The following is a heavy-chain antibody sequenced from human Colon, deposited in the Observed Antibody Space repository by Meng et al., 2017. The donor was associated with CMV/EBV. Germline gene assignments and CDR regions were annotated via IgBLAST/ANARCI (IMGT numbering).Heavy chain of an antibody. CDR3: AKDHCSTTTCYFDV. CDR2: MRYDGSTK. CDR1: GFIFSAFA. V-gene: IGHV3-30*02. J-gene: IGHJ4*02. D-gene: IGHD1-1*01. Sequence: GGSLRLSCTASGFIFSAFAMHWVRQAPGKGLEWVAFMRYDGSTKYYSDSAQGRFTISRDDSKSTLYLQMQSLRAEDTAVYYCAKDHCSTTTCYFDVWGQGTLVTVSS.